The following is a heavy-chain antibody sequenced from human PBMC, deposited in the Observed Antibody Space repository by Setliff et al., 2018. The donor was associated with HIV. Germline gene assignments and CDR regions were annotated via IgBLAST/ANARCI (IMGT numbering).Heavy chain of an antibody. D-gene: IGHD2-21*02. CDR2: GYYSGIT. CDR1: GGSISSGSFY. Sequence: SETLSLTCTVSGGSISSGSFYWSWIRQPPGKGLEWIGCGYYSGITHYDPSLKSRVSISVDASKNQFSLRLNSVTVADTAVYFCARSSRGSLRDLDYWGPGTLVTVSS. J-gene: IGHJ4*02. CDR3: ARSSRGSLRDLDY. V-gene: IGHV4-61*01.